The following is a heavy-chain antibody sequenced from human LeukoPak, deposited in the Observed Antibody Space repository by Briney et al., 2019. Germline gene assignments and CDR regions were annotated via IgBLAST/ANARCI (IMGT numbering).Heavy chain of an antibody. J-gene: IGHJ3*02. CDR1: GFTFSSYG. V-gene: IGHV3-33*01. Sequence: GGSLRLSCAASGFTFSSYGMHWVRQAPGKGLEWVAVIWYDGSNKYYADFVKGRFTISRDNSKNTLYLQMNSLRAEDTAVYYCARDGRYGSGSYYNVHAFDIWGQGTMVTVSS. D-gene: IGHD3-10*01. CDR2: IWYDGSNK. CDR3: ARDGRYGSGSYYNVHAFDI.